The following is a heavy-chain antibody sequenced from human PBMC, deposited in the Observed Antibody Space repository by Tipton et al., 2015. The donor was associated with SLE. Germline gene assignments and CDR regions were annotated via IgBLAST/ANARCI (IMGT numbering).Heavy chain of an antibody. V-gene: IGHV4-34*01. CDR3: ARVRFAGAGDYYYYMDV. D-gene: IGHD3-10*01. CDR1: IGSFSGYR. J-gene: IGHJ6*03. CDR2: INHRGST. Sequence: TLSLTCAVYIGSFSGYRWSWIRQPPGKGLEWIGEINHRGSTTYNSSLKSRATISVDTSKNQFSLKLSSVTAADTAVYYCARVRFAGAGDYYYYMDVWAKGTPVTVSS.